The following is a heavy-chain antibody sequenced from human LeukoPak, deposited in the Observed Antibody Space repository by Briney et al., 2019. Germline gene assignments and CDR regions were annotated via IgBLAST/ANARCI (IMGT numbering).Heavy chain of an antibody. CDR3: AKVGGMITFGGVIDHLDY. Sequence: PGGSLRLSCAASGFTFSSYGMHWVRQAPGKGLEWVAVISYDGSNKYYADSVKGRFTISRDNSKNTLYLQMNSLRAEDTAVYYCAKVGGMITFGGVIDHLDYWGQGTLVTVSS. CDR1: GFTFSSYG. CDR2: ISYDGSNK. J-gene: IGHJ4*02. V-gene: IGHV3-30*18. D-gene: IGHD3-16*02.